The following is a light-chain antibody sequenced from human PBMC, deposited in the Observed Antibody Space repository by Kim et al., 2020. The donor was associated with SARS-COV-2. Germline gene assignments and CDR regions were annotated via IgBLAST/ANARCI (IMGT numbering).Light chain of an antibody. V-gene: IGLV1-40*01. CDR3: QTYDSSLNGYV. CDR2: ANN. Sequence: RVTISCTGSSSNIGTGYHVHWYQQLPETAPKLLIYANNNRPSGVPDRFSGSKSGTSASLAITWLQAEDEADYFCQTYDSSLNGYVFGTGTKVTVL. CDR1: SSNIGTGYH. J-gene: IGLJ1*01.